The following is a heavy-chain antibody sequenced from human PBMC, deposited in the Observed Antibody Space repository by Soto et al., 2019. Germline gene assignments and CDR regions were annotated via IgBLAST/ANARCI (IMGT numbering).Heavy chain of an antibody. D-gene: IGHD3-10*01. Sequence: EVQLVESGGGLVQPGRSLRLSCTASGFTFGDYAMSWFRQAPGKGLEWVGFIRSKAYGGTTEYAASVKGRFTISRDDSKSIAYLQMNSLKTEDTAVYYCTREKSLWFGELLSTPFDYWGQGTLVTVSS. CDR2: IRSKAYGGTT. J-gene: IGHJ4*02. CDR3: TREKSLWFGELLSTPFDY. V-gene: IGHV3-49*03. CDR1: GFTFGDYA.